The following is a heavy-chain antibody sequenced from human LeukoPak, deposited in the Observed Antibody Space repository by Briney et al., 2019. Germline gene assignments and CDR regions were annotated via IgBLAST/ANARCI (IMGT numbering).Heavy chain of an antibody. J-gene: IGHJ5*02. D-gene: IGHD3-3*01. V-gene: IGHV1-46*01. Sequence: AASVKVSCKASGYTFTSYYMHWVRQAPGQGLEWMGIINPSGGSTSYAQKFQGRVTMTRDTSTSTVYMELSSLRSEDTAVYYCARDVRRITIFGVVSTWWFDPWGQGTLVTVSS. CDR2: INPSGGST. CDR3: ARDVRRITIFGVVSTWWFDP. CDR1: GYTFTSYY.